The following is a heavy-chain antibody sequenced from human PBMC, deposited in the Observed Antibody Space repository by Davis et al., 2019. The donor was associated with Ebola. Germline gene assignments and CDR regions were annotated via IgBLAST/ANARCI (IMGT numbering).Heavy chain of an antibody. Sequence: ASVKVSCKASGYTFTSYYMHWVRQAPGQGLEWMGIINPSGGSTSYAQKFQGRITMTRDTSTNTVYMELSSLRSEDTAVYYCARPWGTSWSGHYYFDYWGQGTLVTVSS. CDR1: GYTFTSYY. D-gene: IGHD2-2*01. CDR3: ARPWGTSWSGHYYFDY. V-gene: IGHV1-46*01. J-gene: IGHJ4*02. CDR2: INPSGGST.